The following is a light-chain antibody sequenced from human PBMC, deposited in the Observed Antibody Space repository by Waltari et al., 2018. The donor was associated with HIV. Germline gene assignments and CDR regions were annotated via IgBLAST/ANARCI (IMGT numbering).Light chain of an antibody. J-gene: IGLJ3*02. V-gene: IGLV1-47*01. CDR2: RNN. CDR1: SSNIGSNY. CDR3: AAWDDSLSGG. Sequence: QSVLTQPPSASGTPGQRVTISCSGSSSNIGSNYVYWYQQLPGTAPKLLIYRNNQRPSGVPDRFSVSKSGTSASLAISGLRSEDEADYYCAAWDDSLSGGFGGGTKLTVL.